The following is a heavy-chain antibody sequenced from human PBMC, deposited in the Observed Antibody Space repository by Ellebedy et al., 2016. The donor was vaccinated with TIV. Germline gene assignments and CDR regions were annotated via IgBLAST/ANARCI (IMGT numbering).Heavy chain of an antibody. CDR3: AREGEYDFWSGWGDYYYYGMDV. D-gene: IGHD3-3*01. V-gene: IGHV3-21*01. J-gene: IGHJ6*02. CDR2: ISSSSSYI. Sequence: GGSLRLSCAASGFTFSSYSMNWVRQAPGKGLEWVSSISSSSSYIYYADSVKGRFTISRDSAKNSLYLQMNSLRAEDTAVYYCAREGEYDFWSGWGDYYYYGMDVWGQGTTVTVSS. CDR1: GFTFSSYS.